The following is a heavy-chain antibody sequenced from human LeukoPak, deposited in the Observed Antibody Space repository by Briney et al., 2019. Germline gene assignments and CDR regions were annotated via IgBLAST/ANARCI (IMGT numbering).Heavy chain of an antibody. CDR3: ARHQADDYGPAFDY. CDR2: INHSGST. D-gene: IGHD4-17*01. V-gene: IGHV4-38-2*02. Sequence: SETLSLTCTVSGYSISSGYYWGWIRQPPGKGLEWIGEINHSGSTNYNPSLKSRVTISVDTSKNQFSLKLSSVTAADTAVYYCARHQADDYGPAFDYWGQGTLVTVSS. CDR1: GYSISSGYY. J-gene: IGHJ4*02.